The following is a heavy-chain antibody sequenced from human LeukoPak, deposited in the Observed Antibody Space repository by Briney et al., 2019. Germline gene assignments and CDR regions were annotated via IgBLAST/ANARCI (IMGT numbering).Heavy chain of an antibody. CDR2: IYSGGST. CDR1: GFTVSNNY. Sequence: GGSLRLSCAASGFTVSNNYMSWVRQAPGKGLEWVSVIYSGGSTYYADSVKGRFTISRDNSKNTLYLQMSSLRAEDTAVYYCARIYVWGSYSPYYFDYWGQGTLVTVSS. V-gene: IGHV3-53*01. D-gene: IGHD3-16*01. J-gene: IGHJ4*02. CDR3: ARIYVWGSYSPYYFDY.